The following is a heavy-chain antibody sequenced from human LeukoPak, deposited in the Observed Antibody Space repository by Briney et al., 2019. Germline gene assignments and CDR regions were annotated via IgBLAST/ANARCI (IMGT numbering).Heavy chain of an antibody. CDR2: INHSGST. Sequence: SETLSLTCAAYGGSFSGYYWSWIRQPPGKGLEWIGEINHSGSTNYNPSLKSRVTISVDTSKNQFSLKLSSVTAADTAVYYCASTGYSSRDXYYYYXMDVXXXXTTVTVSS. CDR1: GGSFSGYY. V-gene: IGHV4-34*01. CDR3: ASTGYSSRDXYYYYXMDV. J-gene: IGHJ6*01. D-gene: IGHD6-13*01.